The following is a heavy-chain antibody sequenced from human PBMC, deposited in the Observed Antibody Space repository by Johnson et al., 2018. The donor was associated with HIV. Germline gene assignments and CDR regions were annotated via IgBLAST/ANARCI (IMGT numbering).Heavy chain of an antibody. CDR2: IKQDGSEK. CDR1: GFSFSNAW. D-gene: IGHD6-19*01. V-gene: IGHV3-7*03. Sequence: VQLVESGGGLVKPGGSLRLSCAASGFSFSNAWMSWVRQAPGKGLEWVANIKQDGSEKYYVDSVKGRFTISRDNAKNSLYLQMNSLRAEDTAVYYCARKGWVDAFDIWGQGTMVTVSS. J-gene: IGHJ3*02. CDR3: ARKGWVDAFDI.